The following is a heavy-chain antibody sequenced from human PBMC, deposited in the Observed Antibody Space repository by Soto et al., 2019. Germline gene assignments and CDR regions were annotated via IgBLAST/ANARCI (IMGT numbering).Heavy chain of an antibody. CDR1: GFTFSTYA. D-gene: IGHD3-10*01. CDR3: ARGHRDYGRQGYFDL. Sequence: QVQLVESGGGVVQPGRSLRLSCAASGFTFSTYAMHWVRQAPGKGLEWVAVISYDGSNKYYADSVKGRFTISRDNSKNTLYLQMNSVRAEDTAEDYCARGHRDYGRQGYFDLWGRGTLVTVSS. V-gene: IGHV3-30-3*01. CDR2: ISYDGSNK. J-gene: IGHJ2*01.